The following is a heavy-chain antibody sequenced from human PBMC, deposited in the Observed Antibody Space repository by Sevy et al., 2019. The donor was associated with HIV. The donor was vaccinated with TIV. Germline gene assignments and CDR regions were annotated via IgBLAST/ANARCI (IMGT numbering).Heavy chain of an antibody. J-gene: IGHJ3*02. CDR2: ISYDARNE. CDR3: ARFPPERAFDI. Sequence: GGSLRLSCAASGLPFSSYAMHWVRQGPGKGLEWVAVISYDARNEAYADSVKGRFTISRENSKNTLYLQMNSLRAEDTAVYYCARFPPERAFDIWGQGTMVTVSS. V-gene: IGHV3-30*04. CDR1: GLPFSSYA.